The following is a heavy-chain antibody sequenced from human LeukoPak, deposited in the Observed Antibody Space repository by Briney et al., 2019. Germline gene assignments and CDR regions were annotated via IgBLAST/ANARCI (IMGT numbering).Heavy chain of an antibody. V-gene: IGHV1-46*01. J-gene: IGHJ5*02. Sequence: ASVTVSCKASGYTFTSYHLHWVRQAPGQGLEWMGIINPSGGSPNYAQKFQGRVTMTRDMSTSTVNMELSSLRSDDTAVYYCARDRRITMVRGVINWFDPWGQGTLVTVSS. CDR1: GYTFTSYH. CDR2: INPSGGSP. D-gene: IGHD3-10*01. CDR3: ARDRRITMVRGVINWFDP.